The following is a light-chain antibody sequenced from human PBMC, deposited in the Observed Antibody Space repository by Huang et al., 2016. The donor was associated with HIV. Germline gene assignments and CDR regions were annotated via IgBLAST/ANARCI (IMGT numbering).Light chain of an antibody. V-gene: IGKV3-11*01. Sequence: EIVLTQSPATLSLSPGERATLSCRASQSVSSYLGWYQQKPGQAPRRLIYDASNRATGIPTRFSGSGSGTDFTLTISSLEPEDFAVYYCQHRHSWPYSFGQGTKVEIK. CDR1: QSVSSY. CDR3: QHRHSWPYS. CDR2: DAS. J-gene: IGKJ2*03.